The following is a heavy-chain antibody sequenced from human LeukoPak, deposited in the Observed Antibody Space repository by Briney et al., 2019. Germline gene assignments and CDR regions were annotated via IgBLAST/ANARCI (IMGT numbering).Heavy chain of an antibody. CDR3: AKEELDIVVVVAAPFDY. CDR2: ISGSGGST. Sequence: GGSLRLSCAASGFTFSSYAMSWVRQAPGKGLEWVSAISGSGGSTYYADSVKGRFTISRDNSKNTLYLQMNSLRAEDTAVHYCAKEELDIVVVVAAPFDYWGQGTLVTVSS. J-gene: IGHJ4*02. V-gene: IGHV3-23*01. CDR1: GFTFSSYA. D-gene: IGHD2-15*01.